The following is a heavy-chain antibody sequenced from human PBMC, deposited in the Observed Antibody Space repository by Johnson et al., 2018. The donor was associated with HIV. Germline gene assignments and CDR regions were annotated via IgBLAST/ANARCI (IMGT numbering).Heavy chain of an antibody. CDR1: GFSFSNYW. CDR2: INQDGSAK. J-gene: IGHJ3*02. Sequence: VQLVESGGGLVQSGGSLRLSCVVSGFSFSNYWMTWVRQVPGKGLEWVANINQDGSAKFYVYSVKGRFTISSENARYSLYLQMNSLSSEDTALYYCARGRNNTGDGGAFDIWGQGTMVTVSS. D-gene: IGHD3-16*01. CDR3: ARGRNNTGDGGAFDI. V-gene: IGHV3-7*01.